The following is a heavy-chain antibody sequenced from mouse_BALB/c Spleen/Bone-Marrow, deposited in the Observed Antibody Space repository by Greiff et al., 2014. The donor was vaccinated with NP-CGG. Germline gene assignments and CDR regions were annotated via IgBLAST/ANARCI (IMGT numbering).Heavy chain of an antibody. D-gene: IGHD1-1*01. CDR1: GFNIKDTY. Sequence: VQLKESGAEFVKPGASVKLSCTAPGFNIKDTYMHWVKQRPEQGLEWIGRIDPANGNTKYDPKFQGKATITADTSSNTAYLQLSSLTSEDTAVYYCASYYYGSSLFAYWGQGTLVTVSA. CDR3: ASYYYGSSLFAY. V-gene: IGHV14-3*02. CDR2: IDPANGNT. J-gene: IGHJ3*01.